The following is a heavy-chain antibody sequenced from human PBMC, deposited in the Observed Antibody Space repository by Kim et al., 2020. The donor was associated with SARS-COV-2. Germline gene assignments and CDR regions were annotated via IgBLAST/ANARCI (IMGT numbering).Heavy chain of an antibody. CDR2: IDCGNGNT. D-gene: IGHD2-15*01. CDR1: GHTFTRDS. Sequence: ASVKVSCKTSGHTFTRDSMHWVRQAPGQGLEWMGGIDCGNGNTIYSQKFQGRVTFTTDTSASTAYMELSSLRSEDSAVYYCLGGYYFGYWGQGALVTVSS. J-gene: IGHJ4*02. CDR3: LGGYYFGY. V-gene: IGHV1-3*01.